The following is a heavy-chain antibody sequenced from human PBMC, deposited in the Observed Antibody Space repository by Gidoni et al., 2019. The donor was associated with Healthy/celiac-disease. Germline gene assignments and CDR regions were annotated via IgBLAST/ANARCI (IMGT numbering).Heavy chain of an antibody. J-gene: IGHJ4*02. CDR3: ARDEYYYDSSGYYYVGYFDY. D-gene: IGHD3-22*01. CDR2: IIPIFGTA. V-gene: IGHV1-69*01. Sequence: QVQLVQSGAEVKKPGSSVTVSCKASGGTFSSYAISWVRQAPGQGLAWMGGIIPIFGTANYAQKFQGRVTITADESTSTAYMELSSLRSEDTSVYYCARDEYYYDSSGYYYVGYFDYWGQGTLVTVSS. CDR1: GGTFSSYA.